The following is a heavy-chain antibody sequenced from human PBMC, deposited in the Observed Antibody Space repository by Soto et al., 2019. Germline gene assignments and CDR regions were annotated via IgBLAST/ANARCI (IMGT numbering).Heavy chain of an antibody. CDR3: ARDHLAAAGTRGRYFDY. D-gene: IGHD6-13*01. V-gene: IGHV3-53*04. Sequence: EVQLVESGGGLVQPGGSLRLSCAASGFTVSSNYMSWVRQAPGKGLEWVSVIYSGGSTYYADSVKGRFTISRHNSKNTLYLQMNSLRAEDTAVYYSARDHLAAAGTRGRYFDYWGQGTLVTVSS. CDR2: IYSGGST. J-gene: IGHJ4*02. CDR1: GFTVSSNY.